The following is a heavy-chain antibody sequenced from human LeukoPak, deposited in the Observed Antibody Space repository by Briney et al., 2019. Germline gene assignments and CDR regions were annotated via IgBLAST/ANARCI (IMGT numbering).Heavy chain of an antibody. CDR1: GYSISSGYY. CDR2: IYHSEST. J-gene: IGHJ3*02. Sequence: SETLSLTCAVSGYSISSGYYWGWIRQPPGKGLEWIGSIYHSESTYYNPSLKSRVTISVDTSKNQFSLKLSSVTAADTAVYYCARRTTSGVDAFDIWGQGTMVTVPS. D-gene: IGHD1-1*01. CDR3: ARRTTSGVDAFDI. V-gene: IGHV4-38-2*01.